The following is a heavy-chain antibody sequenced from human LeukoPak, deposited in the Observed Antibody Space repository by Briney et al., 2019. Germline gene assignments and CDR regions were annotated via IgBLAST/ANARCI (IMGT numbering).Heavy chain of an antibody. CDR1: GFTVITND. J-gene: IGHJ4*02. V-gene: IGHV3-53*01. CDR2: LYSDGNT. CDR3: ARGVEPLAANTLAY. Sequence: PGGSLRLSCAASGFTVITNDMTWVRQAPWKGLEWVSVLYSDGNTKYAHSVQGRFTISRDNSKNTLYLEMNSLSPDDTAVYYCARGVEPLAANTLAYWGQGTLVTVSS. D-gene: IGHD1-14*01.